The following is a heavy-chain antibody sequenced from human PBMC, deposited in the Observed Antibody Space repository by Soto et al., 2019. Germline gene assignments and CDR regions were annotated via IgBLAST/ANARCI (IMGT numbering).Heavy chain of an antibody. CDR2: MNPNSGNT. D-gene: IGHD3-3*01. Sequence: ASVKVSCKASGYTFTSYDINWVRQATGQGLEWMGWMNPNSGNTGYAQKFQGRVTMTRNTSISTAYMELSSLRSEDTAVYYCARGSTIFGPDYGWYFDLWGRGTLVTVSS. CDR1: GYTFTSYD. CDR3: ARGSTIFGPDYGWYFDL. V-gene: IGHV1-8*01. J-gene: IGHJ2*01.